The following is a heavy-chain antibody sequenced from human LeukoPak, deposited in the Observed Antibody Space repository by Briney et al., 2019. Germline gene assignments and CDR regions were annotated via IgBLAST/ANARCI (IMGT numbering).Heavy chain of an antibody. CDR1: GFTFSSYA. D-gene: IGHD3-22*01. Sequence: GGSLRLSCAASGFTFSSYAMSWVRQAPGKGLEWVSAISGSGGSTYYADSVKGRFTISRDNSKNTLYLQMNSLRAEDTAVYYCAKDPHYYDSSGYTSFFGYFDYWGQGTLVTVSS. J-gene: IGHJ4*02. CDR3: AKDPHYYDSSGYTSFFGYFDY. V-gene: IGHV3-23*01. CDR2: ISGSGGST.